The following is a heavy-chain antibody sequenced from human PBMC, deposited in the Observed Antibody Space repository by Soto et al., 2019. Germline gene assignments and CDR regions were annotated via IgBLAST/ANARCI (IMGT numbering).Heavy chain of an antibody. J-gene: IGHJ5*02. D-gene: IGHD3-10*01. CDR1: GGSISSGGYY. V-gene: IGHV4-31*03. CDR3: ARGVTMVRGVMVGWFDP. CDR2: IYYSGST. Sequence: SETLSLTCTVSGGSISSGGYYWSWIRQHPGKGLEWIGNIYYSGSTYYNPSLKSRVTISVDTSKNQFSLKLSAVTAADTAVYYCARGVTMVRGVMVGWFDPWGQGTLVTVSS.